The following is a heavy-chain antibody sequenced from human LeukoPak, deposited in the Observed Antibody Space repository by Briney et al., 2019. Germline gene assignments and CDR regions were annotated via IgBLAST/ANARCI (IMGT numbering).Heavy chain of an antibody. J-gene: IGHJ4*02. CDR1: GFTFSDYY. V-gene: IGHV3-11*04. D-gene: IGHD3/OR15-3a*01. Sequence: PGGSLRLSCAASGFTFSDYYMSWIRQAPGKGLEWVSYISSSGSTIYYADSVKGRFTISRDNAKNSLYLQMNSLRAEDTAVYYCARDVEASNFWTGYSYWGQGSLVTVSS. CDR3: ARDVEASNFWTGYSY. CDR2: ISSSGSTI.